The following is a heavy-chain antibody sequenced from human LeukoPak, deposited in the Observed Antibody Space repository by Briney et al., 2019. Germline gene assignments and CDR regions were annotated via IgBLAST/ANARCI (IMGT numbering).Heavy chain of an antibody. Sequence: ASVKVSCKASGYTFTGYYMHWVRQAPGQGLEWMGWINPNSDGTNYAQKFQGRVTMTRDTSISTAYMELSRLRSDDTAVYYCARDHSYGYGFFDYWGQGTLVTVSS. D-gene: IGHD5-18*01. V-gene: IGHV1-2*02. CDR3: ARDHSYGYGFFDY. J-gene: IGHJ4*02. CDR1: GYTFTGYY. CDR2: INPNSDGT.